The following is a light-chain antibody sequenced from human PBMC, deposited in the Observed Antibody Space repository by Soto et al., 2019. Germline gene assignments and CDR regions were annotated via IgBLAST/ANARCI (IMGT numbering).Light chain of an antibody. CDR1: QSISSW. Sequence: DIQMTQSPSTLSASVGDRVTITCRASQSISSWLAWYQQKPGKAPKLLIYKASSLESGVPSRFSGSCSGTEFTLTISSLRPDDFATYYCQQYNSYETFGQGTKVDIK. CDR3: QQYNSYET. J-gene: IGKJ1*01. V-gene: IGKV1-5*03. CDR2: KAS.